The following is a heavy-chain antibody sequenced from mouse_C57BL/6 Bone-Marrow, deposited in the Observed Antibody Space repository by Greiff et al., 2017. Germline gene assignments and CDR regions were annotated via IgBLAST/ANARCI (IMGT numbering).Heavy chain of an antibody. J-gene: IGHJ4*01. CDR3: ARSGAMDY. CDR2: IYPGSGNP. V-gene: IGHV1-76*01. CDR1: GYTFTDYY. Sequence: VQLQESGAELVRPGASVKLSCKASGYTFTDYYINWVKQRPGQGLEWIARIYPGSGNPYYNEKFKGKATLTAEKSSSTAYMQLSSLTSEDSAVYFCARSGAMDYWGQGTSVTVSS. D-gene: IGHD3-1*01.